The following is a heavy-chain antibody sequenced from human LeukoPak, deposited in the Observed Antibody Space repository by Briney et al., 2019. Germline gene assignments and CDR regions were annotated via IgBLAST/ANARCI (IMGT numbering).Heavy chain of an antibody. J-gene: IGHJ6*02. CDR1: GYTFTGYY. CDR3: ARTLVYDSSGHLDV. CDR2: INPNSGST. D-gene: IGHD3-22*01. Sequence: GASVKVSCKASGYTFTGYYMHWVRQAPGQGLEWMGWINPNSGSTNYAQKFQGWVTMTRDTSISTAYMELSRLRSDDTAVYYCARTLVYDSSGHLDVWGQGTTVTVSS. V-gene: IGHV1-2*04.